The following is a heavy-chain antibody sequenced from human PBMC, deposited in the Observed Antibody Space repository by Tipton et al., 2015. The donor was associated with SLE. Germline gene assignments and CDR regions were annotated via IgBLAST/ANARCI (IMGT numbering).Heavy chain of an antibody. CDR1: GGSITSYY. D-gene: IGHD3-22*01. Sequence: GLVKPSETLSLTCTVSGGSITSYYWGWIRQPPGKGLEWIGDVYYSGDTNYNPSLQSRVTISVDTSKNQFSLRLSSVTAADTAVYYCARHDGYYDRTFQHWGQGTLVTVSS. CDR3: ARHDGYYDRTFQH. CDR2: VYYSGDT. J-gene: IGHJ1*01. V-gene: IGHV4-59*08.